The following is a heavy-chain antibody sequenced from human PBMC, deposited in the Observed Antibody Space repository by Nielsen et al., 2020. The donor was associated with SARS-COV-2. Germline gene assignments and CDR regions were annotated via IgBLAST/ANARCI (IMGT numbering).Heavy chain of an antibody. J-gene: IGHJ4*02. CDR1: GFTFDDYA. CDR3: ARVDYDTSGSHYVGYFDY. D-gene: IGHD3-22*01. Sequence: SLKISCAASGFTFDDYAMHWVRQAPGKGLEWVSGISWSSGSIGYADSVKGRFTISRDNAKNSLYLQMNDLRAEDTAVYYCARVDYDTSGSHYVGYFDYWGQGTLVTVSS. V-gene: IGHV3-9*01. CDR2: ISWSSGSI.